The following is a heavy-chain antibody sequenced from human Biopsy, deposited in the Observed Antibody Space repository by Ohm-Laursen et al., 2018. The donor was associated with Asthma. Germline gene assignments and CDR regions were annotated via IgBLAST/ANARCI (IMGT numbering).Heavy chain of an antibody. CDR1: GGSFSGYY. J-gene: IGHJ5*02. CDR2: INHSGST. CDR3: ARAGQCSSTSCYNPGWFDP. V-gene: IGHV4-34*01. D-gene: IGHD2-2*01. Sequence: GTLSLTCAVSGGSFSGYYWSWIRQPPGKRLEWIGEINHSGSTNYNPSLKSRVTISVDTSKNQFSLKLSSVTAADTAVYYCARAGQCSSTSCYNPGWFDPWGQGTLVTVSS.